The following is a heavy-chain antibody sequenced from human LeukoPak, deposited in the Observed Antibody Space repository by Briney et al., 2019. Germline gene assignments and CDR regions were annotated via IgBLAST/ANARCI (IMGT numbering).Heavy chain of an antibody. Sequence: GGSLRLSCAAPGFTFSDYYMSWIRQAPGKGLEWLSYIISSSTYSNYTNYAESVKAPFTISTDNTKNSLYLQMNSLRAEDTAVHFCARFNYYDSGKPFDCWGQGTLVTV. D-gene: IGHD3-10*01. CDR3: ARFNYYDSGKPFDC. V-gene: IGHV3-11*03. J-gene: IGHJ4*02. CDR1: GFTFSDYY. CDR2: IISSSTYSNYT.